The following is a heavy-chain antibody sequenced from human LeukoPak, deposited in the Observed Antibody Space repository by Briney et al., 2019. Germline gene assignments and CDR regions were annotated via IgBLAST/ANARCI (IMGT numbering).Heavy chain of an antibody. D-gene: IGHD3-16*02. V-gene: IGHV4-34*01. CDR3: ARSIGGVWGSYRQPDY. Sequence: SETLSLTCAVYGGSFSGYYWSWTRQPPGKGLEWIGEINHSGSTNYNPSLKSRVTISVDTSKNQFSLKLSSVTAADTAVYYCARSIGGVWGSYRQPDYWGQGTLVTVSS. J-gene: IGHJ4*02. CDR1: GGSFSGYY. CDR2: INHSGST.